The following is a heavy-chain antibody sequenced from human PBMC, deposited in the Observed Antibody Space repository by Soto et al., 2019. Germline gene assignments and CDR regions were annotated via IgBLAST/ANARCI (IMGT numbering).Heavy chain of an antibody. CDR1: GDTFTNYC. CDR3: ARGVGSGSYYNQYNWFDP. D-gene: IGHD3-10*01. Sequence: ASVKVSCKASGDTFTNYCISWVRQAPGQGLEWMGWISAYNGNTNHAQKLQGRVTMTTDTSTSTAYMELRSLRSDDTAVYYCARGVGSGSYYNQYNWFDPWGQGTLVTVSS. J-gene: IGHJ5*02. CDR2: ISAYNGNT. V-gene: IGHV1-18*01.